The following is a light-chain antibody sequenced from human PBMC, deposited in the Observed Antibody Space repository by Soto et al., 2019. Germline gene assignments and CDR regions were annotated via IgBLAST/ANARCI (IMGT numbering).Light chain of an antibody. CDR3: QQYYSTWT. V-gene: IGKV4-1*01. CDR1: QSVLYNYNNKNY. Sequence: EIVMTQSPDSLAVSLGEGATINCKSSQSVLYNYNNKNYLAWYQHKPGQPPKLLLYWASTRESGVPDRFSGSGSETDFTLTISSLQAEDVAVYYCQQYYSTWTFGQGTKVEIK. CDR2: WAS. J-gene: IGKJ1*01.